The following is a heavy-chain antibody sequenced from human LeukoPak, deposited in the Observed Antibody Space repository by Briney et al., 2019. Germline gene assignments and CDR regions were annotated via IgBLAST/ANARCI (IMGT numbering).Heavy chain of an antibody. D-gene: IGHD3-22*01. CDR3: AKDGYDSSGYYYYYYGMDV. CDR2: ISYDGSNK. Sequence: PGRSLRLSCAASGFTFSSYGMHWVRQAPGKGLEWVAVISYDGSNKYYADSVKGRFTISRDNSKNTLYLQMNSLRAEDTAVYYCAKDGYDSSGYYYYYYGMDVWGQGTTVTVSS. J-gene: IGHJ6*02. CDR1: GFTFSSYG. V-gene: IGHV3-30*18.